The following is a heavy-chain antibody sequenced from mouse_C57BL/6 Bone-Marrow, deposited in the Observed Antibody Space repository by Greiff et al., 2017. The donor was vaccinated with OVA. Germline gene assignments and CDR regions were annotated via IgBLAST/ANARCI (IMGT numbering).Heavy chain of an antibody. CDR1: GYAFSDYE. V-gene: IGHV1-15*01. CDR3: TRSYSNSYAMDY. Sequence: VQLQESGAELVRPGASVTLSCKASGYAFSDYEMHWVKQTPVHGLEWIGAIYPETGGTAYNQKFKGKAILTADKSSSTAYMELRSLTSEDSAVYYCTRSYSNSYAMDYWGQGTSVTVS. D-gene: IGHD2-5*01. CDR2: IYPETGGT. J-gene: IGHJ4*01.